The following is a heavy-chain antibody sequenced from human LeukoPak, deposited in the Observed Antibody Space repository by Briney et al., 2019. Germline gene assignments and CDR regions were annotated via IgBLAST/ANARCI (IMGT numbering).Heavy chain of an antibody. V-gene: IGHV3-53*01. Sequence: GGSLRLSCAASGFIVSSNYMSWVRQAPGKGPEWVSVLYSDSPTYYADSVKGRFTISRDNSKNTLFLQMNNLRADDTAIYYCARTSVRSGYHDAFDLWGHGTMVIVSS. CDR3: ARTSVRSGYHDAFDL. CDR1: GFIVSSNY. J-gene: IGHJ3*01. CDR2: LYSDSPT. D-gene: IGHD3-22*01.